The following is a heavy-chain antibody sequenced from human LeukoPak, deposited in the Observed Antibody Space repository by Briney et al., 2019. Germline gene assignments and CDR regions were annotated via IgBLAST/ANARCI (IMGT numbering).Heavy chain of an antibody. CDR1: GYGFTSYW. J-gene: IGHJ6*03. V-gene: IGHV5-51*01. D-gene: IGHD4-11*01. CDR2: IYPGDSDT. Sequence: GEPLKISFKGSGYGFTSYWIGWGRRMPGKGLEWMGIIYPGDSDTRYSPSFQGQVTISADKSISTAYLQWSSLKASDTAMYYCASSSASDYSNRNYYYYYMDVWGKGTTVTVSS. CDR3: ASSSASDYSNRNYYYYYMDV.